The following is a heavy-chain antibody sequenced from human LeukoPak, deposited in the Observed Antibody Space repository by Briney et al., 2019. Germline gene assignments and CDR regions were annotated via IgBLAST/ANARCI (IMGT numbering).Heavy chain of an antibody. CDR3: ARERQQLSIEPNLYYFDY. CDR2: INRNGGST. CDR1: GYTLDDYG. Sequence: GGSLRLSCAASGYTLDDYGMSWVRHTLGKGLEWVSGINRNGGSTRYADSVKGRFTTSRDNAKNSLYLQMNSLRAEDTALYYCARERQQLSIEPNLYYFDYWGQGTLVTVSS. D-gene: IGHD6-13*01. V-gene: IGHV3-20*04. J-gene: IGHJ4*02.